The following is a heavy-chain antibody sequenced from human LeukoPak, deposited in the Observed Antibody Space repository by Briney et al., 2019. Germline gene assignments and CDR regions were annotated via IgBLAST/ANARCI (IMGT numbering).Heavy chain of an antibody. Sequence: GGSLRLSCAASGFTFSSCWMSWVRQAPGKGLEWVANIKQDGSEKYYVDSVKGRFTISRDNAKNSLYLQMNSLRAEDTAVYYCARVGDRSGWSSWFDPWGQGTLVTVSS. D-gene: IGHD6-19*01. CDR3: ARVGDRSGWSSWFDP. CDR2: IKQDGSEK. V-gene: IGHV3-7*01. J-gene: IGHJ5*02. CDR1: GFTFSSCW.